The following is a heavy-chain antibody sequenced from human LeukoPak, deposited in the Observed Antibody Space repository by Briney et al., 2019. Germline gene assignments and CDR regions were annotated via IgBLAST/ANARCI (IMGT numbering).Heavy chain of an antibody. D-gene: IGHD2-21*01. CDR1: GGSFSGNY. V-gene: IGHV4-34*01. J-gene: IGHJ4*02. CDR3: ARVSDFIARPCDS. CDR2: SSPTGDIT. Sequence: PSETLSLTCAVYGGSFSGNYWTLIRQTPGRGLEWIGESSPTGDITGYNPSLKGRATISVDSSKKQFSLELTSVTAADTGVYYCARVSDFIARPCDSWGPGTLVTVSS.